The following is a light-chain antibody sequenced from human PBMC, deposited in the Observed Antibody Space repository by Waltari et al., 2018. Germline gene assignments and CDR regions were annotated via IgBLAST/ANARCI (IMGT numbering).Light chain of an antibody. V-gene: IGKV1-12*01. CDR1: QGITYW. J-gene: IGKJ4*01. CDR2: AAS. Sequence: DIQMTQSPSFVSASVGDSVTITCRASQGITYWLAWYQQKPGKAPNLLIYAASSLQSGVPSRFSGRGSGTNFTLTISSLQPEDFATYYCQQANSFPLTFGGGTKVEIK. CDR3: QQANSFPLT.